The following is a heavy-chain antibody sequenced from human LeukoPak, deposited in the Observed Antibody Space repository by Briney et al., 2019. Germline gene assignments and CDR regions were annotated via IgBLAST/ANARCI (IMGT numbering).Heavy chain of an antibody. CDR2: FDPEDGET. CDR1: GYTLTELS. CDR3: ATDANDLRFVEGACYV. V-gene: IGHV1-24*01. Sequence: ASVKVSCKVSGYTLTELSMHWVRQAPGKGLEWMGGFDPEDGETIYAQKFQGRVTMTEDTSTDTAYMELSSLRSADTAVYYCATDANDLRFVEGACYVWGQVTMVSVSS. D-gene: IGHD3-3*01. J-gene: IGHJ3*01.